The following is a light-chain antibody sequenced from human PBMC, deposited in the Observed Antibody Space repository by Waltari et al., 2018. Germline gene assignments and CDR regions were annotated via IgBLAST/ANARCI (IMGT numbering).Light chain of an antibody. CDR1: QPILFSADNKNY. CDR3: QQYYTTKPT. J-gene: IGKJ1*01. CDR2: WAL. Sequence: DIVMTQSPDSLAVSLGERATITCKSSQPILFSADNKNYLAWYKQKPGEPPKLLIYWALSRESVVPDRFSGSESRSVFTLTISSRQPEDVAVDFCQQYYTTKPTFGQGTKV. V-gene: IGKV4-1*01.